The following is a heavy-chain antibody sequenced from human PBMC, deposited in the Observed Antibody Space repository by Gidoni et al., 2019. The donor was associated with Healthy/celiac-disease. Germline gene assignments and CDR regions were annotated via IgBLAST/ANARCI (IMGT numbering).Heavy chain of an antibody. Sequence: QVQLVESGGGVVQPGRSLRLSCAASGFTFSGYGMHWVRQAPGKGLEWVAVIWYDGSNKYYADSVKGRFTISRDNSKNTLYLQMNSLRAEDTAVYYCAREGGGSGSYYPYWGQGTLVTVSS. CDR3: AREGGGSGSYYPY. CDR1: GFTFSGYG. J-gene: IGHJ4*02. D-gene: IGHD3-10*01. CDR2: IWYDGSNK. V-gene: IGHV3-33*01.